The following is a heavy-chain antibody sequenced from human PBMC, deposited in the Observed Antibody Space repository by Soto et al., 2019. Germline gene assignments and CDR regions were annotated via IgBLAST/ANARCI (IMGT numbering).Heavy chain of an antibody. Sequence: ASVKVSCKASGYTFTSYGISWVRQAPGQGLEWMGWISAYNGNTTYAQKLQGRVTMTTDTSTSTAYMELRSLRSDETAVYYCASTEVGATYSYYYGMDVWGQGTTVTVSS. V-gene: IGHV1-18*01. J-gene: IGHJ6*02. CDR2: ISAYNGNT. CDR3: ASTEVGATYSYYYGMDV. CDR1: GYTFTSYG. D-gene: IGHD1-26*01.